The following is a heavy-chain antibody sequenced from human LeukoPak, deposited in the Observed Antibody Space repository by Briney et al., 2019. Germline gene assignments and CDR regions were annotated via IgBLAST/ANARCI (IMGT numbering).Heavy chain of an antibody. J-gene: IGHJ4*02. V-gene: IGHV3-74*01. CDR3: TRTYYYDSRDYFDY. CDR2: IKTDGSNT. Sequence: GGSLRLSCEASGFTFDDYDMSWVRQVPGKGLVWVSRIKTDGSNTVYADNVKGRFTISRDNAKNTLYLQMNSLRVEDTAVYYCTRTYYYDSRDYFDYWGQGALVTVSS. D-gene: IGHD3-22*01. CDR1: GFTFDDYD.